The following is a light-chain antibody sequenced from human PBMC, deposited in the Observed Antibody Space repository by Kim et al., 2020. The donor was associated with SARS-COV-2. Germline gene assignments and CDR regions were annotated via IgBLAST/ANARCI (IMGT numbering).Light chain of an antibody. CDR1: SSNIVSNY. J-gene: IGLJ1*01. CDR3: AAWDDSLSGLV. Sequence: GKRVTITCSGSSSNIVSNYVYWYQQLPGTAPKLRIYRNNQRPSGVPDRFSGSKSGTSASLAISGLRSEDEADYYCAAWDDSLSGLVFGTGTKVTVL. V-gene: IGLV1-47*01. CDR2: RNN.